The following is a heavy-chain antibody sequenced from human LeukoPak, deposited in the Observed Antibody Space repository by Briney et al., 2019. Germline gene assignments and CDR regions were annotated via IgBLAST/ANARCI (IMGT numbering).Heavy chain of an antibody. D-gene: IGHD2-2*01. V-gene: IGHV4-31*03. Sequence: PSETLSLTCTVSGGSISSGGYYWSWLRQRPGQGLEWVVYIYYSGTTCYYPSLESRVTISVATSKNQCSLMLSAVTAADTAVYYCARDRRYCSSTSCQKYYYFGIDVWGQGTTVTVSS. CDR3: ARDRRYCSSTSCQKYYYFGIDV. CDR2: IYYSGTT. J-gene: IGHJ6*02. CDR1: GGSISSGGYY.